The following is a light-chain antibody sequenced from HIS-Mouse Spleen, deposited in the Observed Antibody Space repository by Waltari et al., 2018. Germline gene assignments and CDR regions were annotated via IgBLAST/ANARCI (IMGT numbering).Light chain of an antibody. V-gene: IGKV1D-8*02. J-gene: IGKJ2*01. CDR1: QGISSY. Sequence: AIWMTQSPSLLSASTGDRVTISCRMRQGISSYLAWYQQKPGKAPELLIYAASTLQSGVPSRFSGKGSWTGFTLTISNLQSEDFAIFYFQQYNNLPPAMYTFGQGTKLEIK. CDR2: AAS. CDR3: QQYNNLPPAMYT.